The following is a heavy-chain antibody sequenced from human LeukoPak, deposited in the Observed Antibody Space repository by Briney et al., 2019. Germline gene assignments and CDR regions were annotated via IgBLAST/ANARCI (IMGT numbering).Heavy chain of an antibody. Sequence: PSETLSLTCTVSGGSISSYYWSWIRQPPGKGLEWIGYIYYSGSTNYNPSLKSRVTISVDTSKNQFSLKLSSVTAADTAVYYCARDFDYDNGWFDPWGQGTLVTVSS. J-gene: IGHJ5*02. D-gene: IGHD3-22*01. CDR2: IYYSGST. V-gene: IGHV4-59*01. CDR3: ARDFDYDNGWFDP. CDR1: GGSISSYY.